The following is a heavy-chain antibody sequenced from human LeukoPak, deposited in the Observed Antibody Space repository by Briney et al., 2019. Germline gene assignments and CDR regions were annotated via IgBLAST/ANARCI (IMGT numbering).Heavy chain of an antibody. CDR1: GFTFSSYG. CDR2: IRYDGSNK. CDR3: AKVAQAPQGPLDY. Sequence: PGGSLRLSCAASGFTFSSYGMHWVRQAPGKGLEWVAFIRYDGSNKYYADSVKGRFTISRDNSKNTLYLQMNSLRAEDTAVYYCAKVAQAPQGPLDYWGQGTLVTVSS. V-gene: IGHV3-30*02. J-gene: IGHJ4*02.